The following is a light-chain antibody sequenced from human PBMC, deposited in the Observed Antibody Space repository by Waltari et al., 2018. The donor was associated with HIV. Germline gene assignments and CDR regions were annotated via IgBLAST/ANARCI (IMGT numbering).Light chain of an antibody. CDR1: ALAKTY. CDR3: YSTDSSGNHPWV. CDR2: EDS. V-gene: IGLV3-10*01. Sequence: SYELTQPPSVSVSPGQTARITRSGDALAKTYAYWYQQKSGQAPVLVIYEDSKRPSGIPERFSGSSSGTVATLTISGAQVEDEADYYCYSTDSSGNHPWVFGGGTKLTVL. J-gene: IGLJ3*02.